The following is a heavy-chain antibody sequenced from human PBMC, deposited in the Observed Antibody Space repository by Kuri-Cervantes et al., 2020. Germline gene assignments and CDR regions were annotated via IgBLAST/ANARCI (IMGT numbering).Heavy chain of an antibody. J-gene: IGHJ1*01. V-gene: IGHV3-33*06. Sequence: GESLKISCAASGFTFSNHNMHWVRQAPGKGLEWVAVTWFDGSKQYYPDSVKGRFTISRDNSKNTLYLQMNSLRAEDTAVYYCAKVPLAVAGTGPPVYFQHWGQGTLVTVSS. CDR1: GFTFSNHN. CDR2: TWFDGSKQ. CDR3: AKVPLAVAGTGPPVYFQH. D-gene: IGHD6-19*01.